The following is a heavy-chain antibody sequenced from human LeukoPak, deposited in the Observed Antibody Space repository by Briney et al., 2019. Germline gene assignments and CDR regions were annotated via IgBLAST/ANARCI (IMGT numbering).Heavy chain of an antibody. CDR3: ARDYYGSGSYLATHYYYYYGMDV. D-gene: IGHD3-10*01. J-gene: IGHJ6*02. Sequence: GGSLRLSCAASGFTLSSNWMHWARQAPGKGLVWVSRINSDGSTTSYADSVKGRFTISRDNAKNSLYLQMNSLRAEDTAVYYCARDYYGSGSYLATHYYYYYGMDVWGQGTTVTVSS. CDR1: GFTLSSNW. V-gene: IGHV3-74*01. CDR2: INSDGSTT.